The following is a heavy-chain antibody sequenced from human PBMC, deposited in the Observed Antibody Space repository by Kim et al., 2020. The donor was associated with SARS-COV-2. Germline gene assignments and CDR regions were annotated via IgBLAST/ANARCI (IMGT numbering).Heavy chain of an antibody. D-gene: IGHD6-19*01. V-gene: IGHV4-34*01. J-gene: IGHJ5*02. CDR3: ARGRGIAVAATKARPFDP. CDR2: INHSGST. CDR1: GGSFSGYY. Sequence: SETLSLTCAVYGGSFSGYYWSWIRQPPGKGLEWIGEINHSGSTNYNPSLKSRVTISVDTSKNQFSLKLSSVTAADTAVYYCARGRGIAVAATKARPFDPWGQGTLVTVSS.